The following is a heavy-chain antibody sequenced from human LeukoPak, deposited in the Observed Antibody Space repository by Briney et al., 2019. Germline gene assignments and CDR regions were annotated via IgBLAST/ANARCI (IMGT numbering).Heavy chain of an antibody. CDR3: AIPTCSGSGYCSTSDPFHT. D-gene: IGHD2-2*03. Sequence: PGGSLRLSCAASGFTFDNYGIGWVRQAPGKGLEWVSGISGSGGRTYYADSVKGRFTISGDNSKNTLFLQLNSLGVEDTATYYCAIPTCSGSGYCSTSDPFHTWGQGTMVTVSS. CDR1: GFTFDNYG. V-gene: IGHV3-23*01. J-gene: IGHJ3*02. CDR2: ISGSGGRT.